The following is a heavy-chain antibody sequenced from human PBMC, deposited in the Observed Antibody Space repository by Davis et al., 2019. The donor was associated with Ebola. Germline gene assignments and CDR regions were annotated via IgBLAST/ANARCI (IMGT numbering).Heavy chain of an antibody. Sequence: GESLKISCAASGFTFSSYWMHWVRQAPGKGLVWVSRINSDGSSTSYADSVKGRFTISRYNAKNTLYLQMNSLRAEDTAVYYCARGTTVNWDNWFDPWGQGTLVTVSS. D-gene: IGHD4-17*01. CDR1: GFTFSSYW. CDR2: INSDGSST. J-gene: IGHJ5*02. CDR3: ARGTTVNWDNWFDP. V-gene: IGHV3-74*01.